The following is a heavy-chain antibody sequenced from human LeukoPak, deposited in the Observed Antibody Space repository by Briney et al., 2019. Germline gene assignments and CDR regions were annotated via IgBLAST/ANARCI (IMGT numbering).Heavy chain of an antibody. J-gene: IGHJ3*02. CDR2: ISGSGGST. CDR3: AKETVVVVAATPDAFDI. CDR1: GFTFSSYA. D-gene: IGHD2-15*01. Sequence: GGFLRLSCAASGFTFSSYAMSWVRQAPGKGLEWVSGISGSGGSTHYADSVKDRFTISRDNSKNTLYLQMNSLRAEDTAVYYCAKETVVVVAATPDAFDIWGQGTMVTVSS. V-gene: IGHV3-23*01.